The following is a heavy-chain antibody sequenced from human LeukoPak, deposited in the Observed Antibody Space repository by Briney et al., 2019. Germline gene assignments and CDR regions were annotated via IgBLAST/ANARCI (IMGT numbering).Heavy chain of an antibody. CDR3: ARGVGLVSGVDY. Sequence: GGSPRLSCAASGFTFSSYAMHWVRQAPGKGLEWVAVISYDGSNKYYADSVKGRFTISRDNSKNTLYLQMNSLRAEDTAVYYCARGVGLVSGVDYWGQGTLVTVSS. CDR1: GFTFSSYA. J-gene: IGHJ4*02. D-gene: IGHD1-26*01. V-gene: IGHV3-30-3*01. CDR2: ISYDGSNK.